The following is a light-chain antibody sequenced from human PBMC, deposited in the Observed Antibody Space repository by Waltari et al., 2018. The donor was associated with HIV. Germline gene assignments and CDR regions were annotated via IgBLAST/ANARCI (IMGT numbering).Light chain of an antibody. V-gene: IGLV1-47*01. CDR3: STWDNSLSHWV. Sequence: QSVVTQSPSASGTPGQNISISCSGDISNLGGNFVYWYQQRPGTAPRLLLYRNDQRPSGVPDRFSGSKSATSASLAISGLRSEDEADYHCSTWDNSLSHWVFGGGTKVTVL. J-gene: IGLJ3*02. CDR2: RND. CDR1: ISNLGGNF.